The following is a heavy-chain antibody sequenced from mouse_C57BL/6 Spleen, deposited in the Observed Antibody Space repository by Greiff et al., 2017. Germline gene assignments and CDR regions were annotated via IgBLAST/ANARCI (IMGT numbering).Heavy chain of an antibody. D-gene: IGHD2-5*01. J-gene: IGHJ4*01. Sequence: VQLKESGGGLVKPGGSLKLSCAASGFTFSDYGMHWVRQAPEKGLEWVAYISSGSSTIYYADTVKGRFTISRDNAKNTLFLQMTSLRSEDTAMYYCARAYYSNYVTMDYWGQGTSVTVSS. CDR1: GFTFSDYG. V-gene: IGHV5-17*01. CDR3: ARAYYSNYVTMDY. CDR2: ISSGSSTI.